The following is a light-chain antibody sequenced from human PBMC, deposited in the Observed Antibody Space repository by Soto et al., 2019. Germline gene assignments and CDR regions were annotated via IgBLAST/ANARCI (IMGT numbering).Light chain of an antibody. Sequence: IQMTQSPSSLSVSVGDRVTITCRASQDINHYLAWYQQRPGKAPQVLIYGISTLQPGVPFRFRGSGSGTQFTLTITSLQPEDVETYYCQSYKSAPYTFGQGTKLEI. J-gene: IGKJ2*01. V-gene: IGKV1-27*01. CDR3: QSYKSAPYT. CDR1: QDINHY. CDR2: GIS.